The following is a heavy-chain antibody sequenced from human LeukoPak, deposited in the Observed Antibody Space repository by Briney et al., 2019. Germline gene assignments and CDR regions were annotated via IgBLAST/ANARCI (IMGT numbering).Heavy chain of an antibody. CDR1: GLTFSSYW. D-gene: IGHD6-19*01. J-gene: IGHJ4*02. CDR2: LNQDGSQE. Sequence: GGSLRLSCAASGLTFSSYWMNWVRQTPGKGLEWVANLNQDGSQENYVDSVRGRFTISRDNAKNSLYLQMNSVRADDTAIYYCVGRRSSSESNYWGQGTLITVSS. V-gene: IGHV3-7*01. CDR3: VGRRSSSESNY.